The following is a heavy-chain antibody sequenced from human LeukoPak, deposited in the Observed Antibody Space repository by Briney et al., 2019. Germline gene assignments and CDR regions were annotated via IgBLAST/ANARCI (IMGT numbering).Heavy chain of an antibody. CDR1: GGSISSSSFY. V-gene: IGHV4-39*07. D-gene: IGHD3-10*01. J-gene: IGHJ3*02. Sequence: SETLSLTCTVSGGSISSSSFYWGWIRQPPGKGLERIGSIYYSGSTYYNPSLKSRVTISVDTSKNQFSLKLSSVTAADTAVYYCARDWGFYYGSGSYYKERAFDIWGQGTMVTVSS. CDR2: IYYSGST. CDR3: ARDWGFYYGSGSYYKERAFDI.